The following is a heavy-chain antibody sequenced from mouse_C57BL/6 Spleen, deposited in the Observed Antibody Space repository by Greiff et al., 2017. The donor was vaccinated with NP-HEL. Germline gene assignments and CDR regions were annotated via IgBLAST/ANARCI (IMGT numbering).Heavy chain of an antibody. V-gene: IGHV5-6*01. Sequence: EVQVVESGGDLVKPGGSLKLSCAASGFTFSSYGMSWVRQTPDKRLEWVATISSGGSYTYYPDSVKGRFTISRDNAKNTLYLQMSSLKSEDTAMYYCAREGSSGYHFFDDWGQGTTLTVSS. CDR1: GFTFSSYG. D-gene: IGHD3-2*02. CDR2: ISSGGSYT. CDR3: AREGSSGYHFFDD. J-gene: IGHJ2*01.